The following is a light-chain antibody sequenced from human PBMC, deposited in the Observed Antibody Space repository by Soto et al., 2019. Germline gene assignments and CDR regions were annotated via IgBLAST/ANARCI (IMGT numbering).Light chain of an antibody. V-gene: IGKV1-5*01. CDR2: HAS. CDR3: QQRRSWPPTIT. Sequence: DIQMTQSPSTLPSSVGDRVTITCLASQSISNWLAWYQQKPGTAPKVLICHASNLQSGVPSRFSGSGSGTDFTLTISSLEPEDFAVYYCQQRRSWPPTITFGQGTRLEIK. J-gene: IGKJ5*01. CDR1: QSISNW.